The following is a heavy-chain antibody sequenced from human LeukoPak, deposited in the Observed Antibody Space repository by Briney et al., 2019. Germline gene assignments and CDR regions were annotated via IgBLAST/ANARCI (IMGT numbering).Heavy chain of an antibody. D-gene: IGHD3-3*01. CDR1: GYTFTSYY. J-gene: IGHJ4*02. CDR2: INSSGGST. CDR3: ARDGTIPRGAVDY. V-gene: IGHV1-46*01. Sequence: GASVKVSCKASGYTFTSYYIHWVRQAPGQGLEWMGIINSSGGSTSYAQKFQGRVTMTRDTSTSTVYMELSSLRSEDTAVYYCARDGTIPRGAVDYWGQGTLVTVSS.